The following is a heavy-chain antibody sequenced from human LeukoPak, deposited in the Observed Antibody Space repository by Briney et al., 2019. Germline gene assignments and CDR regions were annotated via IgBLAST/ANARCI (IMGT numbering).Heavy chain of an antibody. CDR3: VRGHSSSSNYFDY. CDR1: GFTFSSYG. CDR2: ISGNGGST. Sequence: GGSLRLSCSASGFTFSSYGMRWVRQAPGKGLEYVSGISGNGGSTNYADSVKGRFTISRDNSKNTLYIQMNSLRPEDTAVYYCVRGHSSSSNYFDYWGQGSLVTVSS. D-gene: IGHD6-6*01. J-gene: IGHJ4*02. V-gene: IGHV3-64*05.